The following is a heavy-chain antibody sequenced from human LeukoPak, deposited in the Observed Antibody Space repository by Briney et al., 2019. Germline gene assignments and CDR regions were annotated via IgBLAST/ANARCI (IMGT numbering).Heavy chain of an antibody. D-gene: IGHD3-9*01. V-gene: IGHV3-66*02. J-gene: IGHJ5*02. CDR2: IYSGGST. Sequence: GGSLRLSCAASGFTVSSNYMSWVRQAPGKGREWVSVIYSGGSTYYADSVKGRFTISRDNSKNTLYLQMNSLRAEDTAVYYCARVYYDIWTGYPQPNWFDPWGQGTLVTVSS. CDR3: ARVYYDIWTGYPQPNWFDP. CDR1: GFTVSSNY.